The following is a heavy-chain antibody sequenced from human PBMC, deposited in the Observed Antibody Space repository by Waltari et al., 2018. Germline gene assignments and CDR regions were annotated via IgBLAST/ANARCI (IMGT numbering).Heavy chain of an antibody. D-gene: IGHD6-13*01. CDR2: IHCVNVNI. CDR1: GYTFTDYA. J-gene: IGHJ5*02. CDR3: AGGGERSTWYSRFDP. Sequence: QVQLMQSGAEVKKPGASVTVACKASGYTFTDYAVHWMRQAPGQGFGCVGWIHCVNVNIKNAPKFEGRVTITRETSANTAYMGLSRLRSDDTAVYYWAGGGERSTWYSRFDPWGQGTLVSVSS. V-gene: IGHV1-3*01.